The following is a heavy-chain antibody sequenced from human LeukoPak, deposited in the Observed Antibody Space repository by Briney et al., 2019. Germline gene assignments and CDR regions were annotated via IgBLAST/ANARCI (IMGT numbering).Heavy chain of an antibody. D-gene: IGHD6-19*01. J-gene: IGHJ4*02. CDR3: ARGTVAGKAPY. V-gene: IGHV3-48*01. CDR1: GFTFSSHS. CDR2: ISSSGSTI. Sequence: GGSLRLSCAASGFTFSSHSRNWVRQAPGKGLEWVSYISSSGSTIYYADSVKGRFSISRDNAKNSLHLQMNSLRVEDTAVYYCARGTVAGKAPYWGQGTLVTVSS.